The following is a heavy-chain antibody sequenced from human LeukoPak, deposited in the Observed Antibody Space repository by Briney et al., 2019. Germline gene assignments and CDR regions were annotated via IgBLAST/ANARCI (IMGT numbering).Heavy chain of an antibody. CDR1: GGSISSYY. CDR2: IYYSGST. V-gene: IGHV4-59*01. D-gene: IGHD6-19*01. CDR3: ARTTKIAVANQRPIGWFDP. Sequence: PSETLSLTCTVSGGSISSYYWSWIRQPPGKGLEWIGYIYYSGSTNYNPSLKSRVTISVDTSKNQFSLKLSSVTADDTAVYYCARTTKIAVANQRPIGWFDPWGQGTLVTVSS. J-gene: IGHJ5*02.